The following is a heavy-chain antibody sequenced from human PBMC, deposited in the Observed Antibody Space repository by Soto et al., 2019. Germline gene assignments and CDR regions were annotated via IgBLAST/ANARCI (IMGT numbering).Heavy chain of an antibody. CDR1: GFTFSFYD. CDR2: IGTAGHA. J-gene: IGHJ3*02. CDR3: ARGGGFGEQYSDAFDI. Sequence: EVQLVESGGGLVQAGGSLRLSCAASGFTFSFYDMHWVRQAIGKGLEWVSVIGTAGHAYYAGSVKGRFTITRENAKISLYLQMNSLRDGDTAVYYCARGGGFGEQYSDAFDIWGQGTMVTVSS. V-gene: IGHV3-13*01. D-gene: IGHD3-10*01.